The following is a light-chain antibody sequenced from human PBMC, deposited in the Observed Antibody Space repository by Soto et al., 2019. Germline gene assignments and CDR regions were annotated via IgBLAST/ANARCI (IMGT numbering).Light chain of an antibody. CDR3: QQYVHWPPGT. J-gene: IGKJ1*01. V-gene: IGKV3-15*01. CDR1: QTVSSN. CDR2: DTS. Sequence: EIVMTQSPDALSVSPGEGATLSCRASQTVSSNLAWYQQKPGQAPRLLIYDTSTRAAGIAARFSGSGSGTEFTLTISSLQSEDFAVYYCQQYVHWPPGTFXPWTKV.